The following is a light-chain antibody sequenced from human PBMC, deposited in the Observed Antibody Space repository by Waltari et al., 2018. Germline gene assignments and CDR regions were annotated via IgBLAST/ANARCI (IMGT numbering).Light chain of an antibody. CDR1: QSHLHSNGYYY. CDR2: LGS. V-gene: IGKV2-28*01. Sequence: DIVMTQSPLSLPVTPGEPASIPCRSSQSHLHSNGYYYLHWYLQKPGQSPQLLIHLGSNRASGVPDRFSGSGSGTDFTLKISRVEAEDVGVYYCMQALQTPLTFSGGTKVEIK. J-gene: IGKJ4*01. CDR3: MQALQTPLT.